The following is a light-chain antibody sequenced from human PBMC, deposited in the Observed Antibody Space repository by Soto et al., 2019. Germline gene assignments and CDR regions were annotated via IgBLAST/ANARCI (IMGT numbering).Light chain of an antibody. CDR2: GAS. CDR3: QQYGSSPRT. CDR1: QSVTSSY. V-gene: IGKV3-20*01. J-gene: IGKJ1*01. Sequence: EFGLTQSPRSLSLSPGERATLSCRASQSVTSSYLAWDQRKPGQAPRLLIYGASSRATGIPDRFSGSGSGTDFTLTISRLEPEDFAVYYCQQYGSSPRTFGQGTKVDIK.